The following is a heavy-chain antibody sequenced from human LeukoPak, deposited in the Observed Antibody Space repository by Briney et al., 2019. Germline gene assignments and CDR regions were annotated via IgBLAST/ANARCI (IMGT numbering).Heavy chain of an antibody. CDR1: GFTFSSPA. Sequence: GGSLRLSCAASGFTFSSPAMHWGRQAPGKRLETVSAISSDGGRVYYGDSVKGRFTISRDNSKNTLYLQMGSLRAEDMAVYYCARWVGTQLDFWGQGTLVTVSS. D-gene: IGHD1-14*01. V-gene: IGHV3-64*02. CDR2: ISSDGGRV. CDR3: ARWVGTQLDF. J-gene: IGHJ4*02.